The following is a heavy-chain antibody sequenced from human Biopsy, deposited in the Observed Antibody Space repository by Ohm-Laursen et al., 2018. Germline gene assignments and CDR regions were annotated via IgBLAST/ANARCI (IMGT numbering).Heavy chain of an antibody. Sequence: LSLTCAASGFTFGDYYMSWIRQAPGKGPEWLPYISGSGVTKMYADSVKGRFTVSRDNAKNSLYLEMNNLTVEDTAVYYCATDGAGSYNENWGQGTLVRVSS. CDR1: GFTFGDYY. CDR2: ISGSGVTK. V-gene: IGHV3-11*01. CDR3: ATDGAGSYNEN. D-gene: IGHD3-10*01. J-gene: IGHJ4*02.